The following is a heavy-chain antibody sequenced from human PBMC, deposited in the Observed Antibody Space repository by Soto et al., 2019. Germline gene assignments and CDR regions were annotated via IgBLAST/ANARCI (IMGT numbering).Heavy chain of an antibody. D-gene: IGHD3-3*01. J-gene: IGHJ4*01. Sequence: QITLNESGPTVVRPTETLTLTCRFSGFSLTTSGVGVGWIRQSPGKAPEWLALIYWDDDKRYSASLKSRLTMTKDISKNQVVLTVSDLDPTDTATYYCAHRVLRTVFGLVTTTAIYFDFWGHGTLVAVSS. V-gene: IGHV2-5*02. CDR1: GFSLTTSGVG. CDR3: AHRVLRTVFGLVTTTAIYFDF. CDR2: IYWDDDK.